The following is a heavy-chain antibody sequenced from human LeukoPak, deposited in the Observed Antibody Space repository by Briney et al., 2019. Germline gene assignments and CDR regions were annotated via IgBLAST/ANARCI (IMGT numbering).Heavy chain of an antibody. CDR2: ISGSTGST. Sequence: GGSLRLSCAASGFTFDDYGMNWVRQAPGKGLEWVSLISGSTGSTYYADSVMGRFTISRDNSKNTLFLQMNSLRAEDMAIYYCAKDLTGAQGYWGQGTLVTVSS. D-gene: IGHD3-16*01. J-gene: IGHJ4*02. CDR3: AKDLTGAQGY. V-gene: IGHV3-23*01. CDR1: GFTFDDYG.